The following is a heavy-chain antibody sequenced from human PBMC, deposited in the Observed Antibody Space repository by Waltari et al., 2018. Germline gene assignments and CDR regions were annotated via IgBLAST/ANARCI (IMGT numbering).Heavy chain of an antibody. D-gene: IGHD5-18*01. J-gene: IGHJ4*02. CDR1: GFTVSSTH. CDR3: ATARDEHTAMVYFDN. Sequence: EVKLVESGGGLVHPGGSLRLSCAASGFTVSSTHMSWVRQAPGKGPGWVSIMYPAGSAYNADSVECRFTMSRDISNNMVHLQMNRLRLEDSATYYCATARDEHTAMVYFDNWGQGTLVSVSS. CDR2: MYPAGSA. V-gene: IGHV3-66*02.